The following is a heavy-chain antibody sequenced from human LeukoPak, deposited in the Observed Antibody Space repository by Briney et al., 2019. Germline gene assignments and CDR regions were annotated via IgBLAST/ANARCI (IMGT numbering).Heavy chain of an antibody. CDR1: GGSISSYY. CDR2: IYYSGST. D-gene: IGHD3-3*01. V-gene: IGHV4-59*12. J-gene: IGHJ5*02. CDR3: ARDRVEWLPPSSYNWFDP. Sequence: PSETLSLTCTVSGGSISSYYWSWIRQPPGKGLEWIGYIYYSGSTNYNPSLKSRVTISVDTSKNQFSLKLSSVTAADTAVYYCARDRVEWLPPSSYNWFDPWGQGTLVTVSS.